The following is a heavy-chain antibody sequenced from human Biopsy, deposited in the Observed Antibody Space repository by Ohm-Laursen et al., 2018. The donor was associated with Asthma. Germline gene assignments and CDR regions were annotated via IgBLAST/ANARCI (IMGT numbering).Heavy chain of an antibody. V-gene: IGHV3-20*04. Sequence: SLRLSCAASGFTFDDYAMSWVRQAPGKGLEWVSGINWNGGSTGFADSVKGRFTISRDNAKNSLYLQMNSLRAEDTAVYYCARDREVYGSGIGALYYYYYYGMDVWGQGTTVTVS. J-gene: IGHJ6*02. D-gene: IGHD3-10*01. CDR2: INWNGGST. CDR3: ARDREVYGSGIGALYYYYYYGMDV. CDR1: GFTFDDYA.